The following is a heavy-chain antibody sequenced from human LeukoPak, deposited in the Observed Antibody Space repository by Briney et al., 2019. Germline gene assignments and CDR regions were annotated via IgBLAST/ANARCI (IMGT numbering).Heavy chain of an antibody. CDR2: INPNSGGT. D-gene: IGHD5-12*01. J-gene: IGHJ4*02. CDR3: ARWGRYSGYPIDY. CDR1: GYIFIGYY. V-gene: IGHV1-2*02. Sequence: ASVKVSCKASGYIFIGYYMHWVRQAPGQGLEWMGWINPNSGGTNYAQKFQGRVTMTRDTSISTAYMELSRLRSDDTAVYYCARWGRYSGYPIDYWGQGTLVTVSS.